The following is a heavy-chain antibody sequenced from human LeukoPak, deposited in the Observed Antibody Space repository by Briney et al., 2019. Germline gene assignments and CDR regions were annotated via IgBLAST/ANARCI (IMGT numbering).Heavy chain of an antibody. V-gene: IGHV1-2*02. CDR1: GYTSTGYY. CDR2: INPNSGGT. Sequence: ASVKVSCKASGYTSTGYYMHWVRQAPGQGLEWMGWINPNSGGTNYAQKFQGRVTMTRDTSISTAYMELSRLRSDDTAVYYCARDPPAAITYYGMDVWGQGTTVTVSS. J-gene: IGHJ6*02. CDR3: ARDPPAAITYYGMDV. D-gene: IGHD2-2*01.